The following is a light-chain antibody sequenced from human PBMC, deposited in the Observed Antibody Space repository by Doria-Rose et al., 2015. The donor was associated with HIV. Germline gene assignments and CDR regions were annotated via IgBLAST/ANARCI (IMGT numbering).Light chain of an antibody. V-gene: IGLV1-40*01. J-gene: IGLJ1*01. CDR2: GNI. Sequence: QTVVTQEPSVSEAPGQRVTISCTGSSSNIGAGYDVHWYQQHPGTAPKLLIYGNINRPSGVPDRISGSKSGTSASLAITGLQAEDEADYYCQSYDSSLSGYVFGTGTKVTVL. CDR1: SSNIGAGYD. CDR3: QSYDSSLSGYV.